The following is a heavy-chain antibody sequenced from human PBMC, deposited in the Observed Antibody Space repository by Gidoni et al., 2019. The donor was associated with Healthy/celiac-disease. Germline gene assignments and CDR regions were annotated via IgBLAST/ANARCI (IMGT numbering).Heavy chain of an antibody. CDR3: ASGATAADYYYYYYMDV. V-gene: IGHV3-33*01. Sequence: QAQLVESGGGVVQPGRSLRLSCAASGFTFSRYGMHWVRQAPGKGLEWVAVIWYDGSNKYYADSVKGRFTISRDNSKNTLYLQMNSLRAEDTAVYYCASGATAADYYYYYYMDVWGKGTTVTVSS. D-gene: IGHD1-26*01. CDR1: GFTFSRYG. J-gene: IGHJ6*03. CDR2: IWYDGSNK.